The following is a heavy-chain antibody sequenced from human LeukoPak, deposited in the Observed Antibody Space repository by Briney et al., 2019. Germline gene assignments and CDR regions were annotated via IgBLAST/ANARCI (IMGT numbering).Heavy chain of an antibody. CDR3: ASYRFDSSGYYNAEAAFDI. CDR2: IYHSGST. D-gene: IGHD3-22*01. V-gene: IGHV4-4*02. Sequence: GSLRLSCAASGFTFSSYGMHWVRQPPGKGLEWIGEIYHSGSTNYNPSLKSRVTISVDKSKNQFSLKLSSVTAADTAVYYCASYRFDSSGYYNAEAAFDIWGQGTMVTVSS. J-gene: IGHJ3*02. CDR1: GFTFSSYG.